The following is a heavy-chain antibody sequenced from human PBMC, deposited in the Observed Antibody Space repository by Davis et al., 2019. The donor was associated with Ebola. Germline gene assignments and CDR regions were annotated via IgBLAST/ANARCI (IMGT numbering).Heavy chain of an antibody. V-gene: IGHV4-34*01. D-gene: IGHD4-17*01. CDR2: INHSGST. CDR1: GGSFSGYY. CDR3: ARDHYGDYYFDY. Sequence: PGGSLRLSCAVYGGSFSGYYWSWIRQPPGKGLEWIGEINHSGSTNYNPSLKSRVTISVDTSKNQFSLKLSSVTAADTAVYYCARDHYGDYYFDYWGQGTLVTVSS. J-gene: IGHJ4*02.